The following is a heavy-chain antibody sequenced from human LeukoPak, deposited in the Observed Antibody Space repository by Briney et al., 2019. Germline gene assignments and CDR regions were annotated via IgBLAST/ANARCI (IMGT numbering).Heavy chain of an antibody. J-gene: IGHJ4*02. D-gene: IGHD5-24*01. Sequence: PGGSLPPSCEASGFTFSGNWMSWVRQAPGKGLEWVASINPDGSQKLYVDSVKGRFTISRDNTKGSLYLQMNSLGAEDTAMYYCAKLLGTATTYDSWGQGTRVTVSS. CDR3: AKLLGTATTYDS. V-gene: IGHV3-7*01. CDR2: INPDGSQK. CDR1: GFTFSGNW.